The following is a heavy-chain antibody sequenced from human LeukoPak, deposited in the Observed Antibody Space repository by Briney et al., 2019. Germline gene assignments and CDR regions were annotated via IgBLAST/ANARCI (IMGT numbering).Heavy chain of an antibody. CDR2: ISAYNGNT. J-gene: IGHJ4*02. CDR3: ARDGTTGTTMTDY. Sequence: ASVKVSCKVSGYTLTELSMHWVRQAPGQGLEWMGWISAYNGNTNYAQKLQGRVTMTTDTSTSTAYMELRSLRSDDTAVYYCARDGTTGTTMTDYWGQGTLVTVSS. CDR1: GYTLTELS. D-gene: IGHD1-1*01. V-gene: IGHV1-18*01.